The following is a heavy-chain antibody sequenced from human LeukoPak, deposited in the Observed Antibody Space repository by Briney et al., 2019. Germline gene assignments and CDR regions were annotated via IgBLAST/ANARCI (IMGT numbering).Heavy chain of an antibody. CDR2: IKSKTDGGTT. CDR3: TTEWELPYFDY. J-gene: IGHJ4*02. Sequence: GGSVRLSCAASGFTFSNAWMSWVRQAPGKGLEWVGRIKSKTDGGTTDYAAPVKGRFTISRDDSKNTLYLQMNSLKTEDTAVHYCTTEWELPYFDYWGQGTLVTVSS. V-gene: IGHV3-15*01. CDR1: GFTFSNAW. D-gene: IGHD1-26*01.